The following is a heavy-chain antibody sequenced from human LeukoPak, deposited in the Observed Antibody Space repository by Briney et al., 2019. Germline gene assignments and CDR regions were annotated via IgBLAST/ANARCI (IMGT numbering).Heavy chain of an antibody. V-gene: IGHV3-48*02. CDR3: ARGTNYAFDM. J-gene: IGHJ3*02. Sequence: GGSLRLSCAASGSTFSTYAMDWVRQAPGKGLEWVSFIGSKTSNIYYADSVRGRFTISIDSAKNLLYLQMNSLRDDDTAVYYCARGTNYAFDMWGRGTRVTVSS. D-gene: IGHD2-8*01. CDR2: IGSKTSNI. CDR1: GSTFSTYA.